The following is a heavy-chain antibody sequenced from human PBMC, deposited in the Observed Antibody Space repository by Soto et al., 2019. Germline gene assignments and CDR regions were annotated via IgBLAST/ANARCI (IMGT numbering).Heavy chain of an antibody. V-gene: IGHV4-39*01. CDR3: ATPGYSGYDLWY. CDR1: GSSISSSSYY. Sequence: SETLSLTCTVSGSSISSSSYYWGWIRQPPGKGLEWFGSIYYSGSTYYNPSLKSRVTISVDTSKNQFSLKLSSVTAADTAVYYCATPGYSGYDLWYWGQGTLVTVSS. J-gene: IGHJ4*02. D-gene: IGHD5-12*01. CDR2: IYYSGST.